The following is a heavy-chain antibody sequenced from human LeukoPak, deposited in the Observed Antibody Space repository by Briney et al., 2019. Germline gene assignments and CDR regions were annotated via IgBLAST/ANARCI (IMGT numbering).Heavy chain of an antibody. CDR1: GFTFSSYA. V-gene: IGHV3-30-3*01. CDR2: ISYDGSNK. D-gene: IGHD4-17*01. CDR3: ARDVYGEAFDY. Sequence: PGGSLRLSCAASGFTFSSYAMHWVRQAPGKGLEWVAVISYDGSNKYYADSVKGRFTISRDNAKNTLYLQMNSLRAEDTAVYYCARDVYGEAFDYWGQGTLVTVSS. J-gene: IGHJ4*02.